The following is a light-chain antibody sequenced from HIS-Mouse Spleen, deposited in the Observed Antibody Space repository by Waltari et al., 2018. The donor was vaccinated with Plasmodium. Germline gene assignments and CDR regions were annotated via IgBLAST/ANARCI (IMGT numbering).Light chain of an antibody. CDR1: QRVSSY. J-gene: IGKJ4*01. CDR3: QQRSNWPRVLT. Sequence: EIVLTQSPATLSLSPGERATLTCMASQRVSSYLAWYQQKPGQAPRLLIYDASNRATGIPARFSGSGSGTDFTLTISSLEPEDFAVYYCQQRSNWPRVLTFGGGTKVEIK. V-gene: IGKV3-11*01. CDR2: DAS.